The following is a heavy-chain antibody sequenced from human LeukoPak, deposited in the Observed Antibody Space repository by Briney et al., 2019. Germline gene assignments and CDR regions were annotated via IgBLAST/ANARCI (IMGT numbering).Heavy chain of an antibody. Sequence: ASVKVSCKASGGTFSSYAISWVRQAPGQGLEWMGRIIPIFDTANYAQKLQGRVTMTTDTSTSTAYMELRSLRSDDTAVYYCARGFGAPGYWGQGTLVTVSS. D-gene: IGHD3-10*01. J-gene: IGHJ4*02. CDR1: GGTFSSYA. V-gene: IGHV1-69*05. CDR3: ARGFGAPGY. CDR2: IIPIFDTA.